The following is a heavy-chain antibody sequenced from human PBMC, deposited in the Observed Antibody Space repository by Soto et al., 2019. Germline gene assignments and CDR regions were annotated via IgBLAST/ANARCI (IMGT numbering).Heavy chain of an antibody. CDR1: GFTFSSYG. CDR3: ARDAAYYDFWSGNFDY. J-gene: IGHJ4*02. Sequence: GGSLRLSCAASGFTFSSYGMHWVRQAPGKGLEWVAVISYDGSNKYYADSVKGRFTISRDNSKNTLYLQMNSLRAEDTAVYYCARDAAYYDFWSGNFDYWGQGTLVTVSS. D-gene: IGHD3-3*01. V-gene: IGHV3-30*03. CDR2: ISYDGSNK.